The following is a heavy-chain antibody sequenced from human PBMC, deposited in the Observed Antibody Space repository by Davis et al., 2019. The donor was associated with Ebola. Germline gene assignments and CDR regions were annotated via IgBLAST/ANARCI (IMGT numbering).Heavy chain of an antibody. CDR1: GFTFSNYW. V-gene: IGHV3-74*01. CDR3: AIPDCSGANCYSVYIKN. J-gene: IGHJ4*02. Sequence: GESLKISCAASGFTFSNYWMHWVRQAPGKGLVWVSRINSDGSSTSYADSVKGRFTISRDNAKNTLYLQMNSLRAEDTAVYYCAIPDCSGANCYSVYIKNWGQGTLVTVSS. CDR2: INSDGSST. D-gene: IGHD2-15*01.